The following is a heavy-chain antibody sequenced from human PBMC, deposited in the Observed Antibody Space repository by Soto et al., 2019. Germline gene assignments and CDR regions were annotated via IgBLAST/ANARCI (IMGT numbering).Heavy chain of an antibody. CDR3: ARHVFFDRSGDDTGYFDY. CDR2: FDPEDGET. V-gene: IGHV1-24*01. CDR1: GYTLTELS. J-gene: IGHJ4*02. D-gene: IGHD7-27*01. Sequence: ASVKVSCKASGYTLTELSMHWVRQAPGKGREGMGGFDPEDGETIYAQKFQGRDTMTEDTSTDTAYMELSSLRSEDTAVYYCARHVFFDRSGDDTGYFDYWGQGTLVTVSS.